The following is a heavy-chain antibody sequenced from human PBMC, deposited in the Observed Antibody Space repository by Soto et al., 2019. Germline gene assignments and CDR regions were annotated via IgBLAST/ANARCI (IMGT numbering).Heavy chain of an antibody. CDR3: ARESRRGTPLYYYYYGMDV. J-gene: IGHJ6*02. CDR2: IYYSGST. Sequence: SEPLSLTCTVSGGSISSGGYYWSWIRQHPGKGLEWIGYIYYSGSTYYNPSLKSRVTISVDTSKNQFSLKLSSVTAADTAVYYCARESRRGTPLYYYYYGMDVWGQGTTVTVSS. D-gene: IGHD3-16*01. CDR1: GGSISSGGYY. V-gene: IGHV4-31*03.